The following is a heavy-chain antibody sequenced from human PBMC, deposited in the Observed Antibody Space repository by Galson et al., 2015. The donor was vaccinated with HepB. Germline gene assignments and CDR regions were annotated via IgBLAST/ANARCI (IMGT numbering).Heavy chain of an antibody. V-gene: IGHV1-18*04. J-gene: IGHJ6*02. CDR2: ISAYNGNT. Sequence: SVKVSCKASGYTFTSYGISWVRQAPGQGLEWMGWISAYNGNTNYAQKLQGRVTMTTDTSTSTAYMELRSLRSDDTAVYYCARDGRYCSSTSCYSGGLARCHYYYYGMDVWGQGTTVTVSS. D-gene: IGHD2-2*02. CDR3: ARDGRYCSSTSCYSGGLARCHYYYYGMDV. CDR1: GYTFTSYG.